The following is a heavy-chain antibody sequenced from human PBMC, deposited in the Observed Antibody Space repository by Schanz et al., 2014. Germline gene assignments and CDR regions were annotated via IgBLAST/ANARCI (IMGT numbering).Heavy chain of an antibody. CDR2: INHYGRT. CDR1: GGSFIGYD. CDR3: AIPRGSYAPNWSEARYFQH. Sequence: QVRLQQWGAGLLKPSGTLSLTCAVYGGSFIGYDWSWIRQFPGQDLEWIGDINHYGRTNYNPSLRGRVSIPIDASQNQFSLKMPSVTAADTAIYYCAIPRGSYAPNWSEARYFQHWGQGSLVTVSS. V-gene: IGHV4-34*01. D-gene: IGHD1-1*01. J-gene: IGHJ1*01.